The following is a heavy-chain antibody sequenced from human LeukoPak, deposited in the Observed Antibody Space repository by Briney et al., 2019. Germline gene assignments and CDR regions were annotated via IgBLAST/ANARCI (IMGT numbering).Heavy chain of an antibody. Sequence: PGGSLRLSCAASGFTFTSYAMNWVRQAPGPGLELVSAISGCCGSSSYADSVRGRFTISRDNSNNMLYLQMSSVRAEDTAVYYCAKHLRDADSFKSPYFDFWGQGTLVTVSS. V-gene: IGHV3-23*01. CDR1: GFTFTSYA. J-gene: IGHJ4*02. CDR3: AKHLRDADSFKSPYFDF. CDR2: ISGCCGSS. D-gene: IGHD3-22*01.